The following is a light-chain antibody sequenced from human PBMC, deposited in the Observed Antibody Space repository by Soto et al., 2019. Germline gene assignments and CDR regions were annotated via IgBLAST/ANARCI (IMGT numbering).Light chain of an antibody. V-gene: IGLV1-44*01. CDR1: RYNIGSNT. J-gene: IGLJ2*01. CDR2: RDH. Sequence: QSVLTQPPSASGTPGQRVTISCSGSRYNIGSNTVNWYQQLPGTAPRLLIHRDHQRPSGVPDRFSGSKSGTSASLAISGLQSEDEADYYCAAWDDSLNGSVVFGGGTKLTVL. CDR3: AAWDDSLNGSVV.